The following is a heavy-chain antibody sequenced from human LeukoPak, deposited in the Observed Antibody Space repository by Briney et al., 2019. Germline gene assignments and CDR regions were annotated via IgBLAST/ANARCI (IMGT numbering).Heavy chain of an antibody. CDR2: INTDGSRT. CDR3: ARERTYYDFWSGYSDDAFDI. J-gene: IGHJ3*02. V-gene: IGHV3-74*01. Sequence: GGSLRLSCAASGFTFSNYWMHWVRQAPGKGLVWVSRINTDGSRTRYADSVKGRFTISRDNAKNTLYLQMNSLRAEDTAVYYCARERTYYDFWSGYSDDAFDIWGQGTMVTVSS. CDR1: GFTFSNYW. D-gene: IGHD3-3*01.